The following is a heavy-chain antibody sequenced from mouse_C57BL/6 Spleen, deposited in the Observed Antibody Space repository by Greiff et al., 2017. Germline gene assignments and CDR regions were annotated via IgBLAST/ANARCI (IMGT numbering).Heavy chain of an antibody. CDR1: GFTFSDYG. CDR3: ARGGVTTHYYAMDY. Sequence: EVKLVESGGGLVKPGGSLKLSCAASGFTFSDYGMHWVRQAPEKGLEWVAYISSGSSTIYYADTVKGRFTISRDNAKNTLFLQMTSLRSEDTAMYYGARGGVTTHYYAMDYWGQGTSVTVSS. J-gene: IGHJ4*01. V-gene: IGHV5-17*01. D-gene: IGHD2-2*01. CDR2: ISSGSSTI.